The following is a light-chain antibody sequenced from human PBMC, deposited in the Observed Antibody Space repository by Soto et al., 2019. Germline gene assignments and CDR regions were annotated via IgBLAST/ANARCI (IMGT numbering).Light chain of an antibody. Sequence: QSVLTQPASVSRSPGQSITISCTGTGSDVGANNFVSWYQQLPGKAPKLMIFDVSHRPSGVSYRFSGSKSGNTASLTISGLQAEDEADYFCSSYTSSSTYVFATGTKSPS. CDR3: SSYTSSSTYV. J-gene: IGLJ1*01. CDR2: DVS. CDR1: GSDVGANNF. V-gene: IGLV2-14*03.